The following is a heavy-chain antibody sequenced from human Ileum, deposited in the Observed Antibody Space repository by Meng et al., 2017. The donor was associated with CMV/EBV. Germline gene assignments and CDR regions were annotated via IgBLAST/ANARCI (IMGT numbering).Heavy chain of an antibody. D-gene: IGHD3-16*01. Sequence: GESLKISCAASGFTFSSYRMHWVRQAPGKGLEWVAVISYDGSNKYYADSVKGRFTISRDNSKNTLNLQMNSLRAEDTAVYYCARDLGATEDCFDSWGQGTLVTVSS. CDR3: ARDLGATEDCFDS. V-gene: IGHV3-30-3*01. CDR1: GFTFSSYR. CDR2: ISYDGSNK. J-gene: IGHJ4*02.